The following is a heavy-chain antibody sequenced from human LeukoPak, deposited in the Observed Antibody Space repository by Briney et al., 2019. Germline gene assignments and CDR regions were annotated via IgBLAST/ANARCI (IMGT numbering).Heavy chain of an antibody. CDR2: IIPIVGVV. CDR3: ASLQNSGSYYAEVLFDY. D-gene: IGHD1-26*01. Sequence: SVKVSCKASGGTFSSYAISWVRQAPGQGLEWMGRIIPIVGVVDYAQKFQGRVTITADKSTSTAFMDLSSLRSEDTAVCYCASLQNSGSYYAEVLFDYWGQGTLVTVSS. J-gene: IGHJ4*02. V-gene: IGHV1-69*04. CDR1: GGTFSSYA.